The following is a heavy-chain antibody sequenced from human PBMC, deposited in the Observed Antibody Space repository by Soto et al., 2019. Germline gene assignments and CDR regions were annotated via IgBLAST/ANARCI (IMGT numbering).Heavy chain of an antibody. D-gene: IGHD3-22*01. CDR1: GYTFTSYG. CDR2: ISAYSGIT. CDR3: AGFNYESSGDYPPPRY. V-gene: IGHV1-18*01. J-gene: IGHJ4*02. Sequence: ASGQVSCKASGYTFTSYGISWVRQATGQGLEWMGWISAYSGITNYASKLQGRVTMTTATSTRTAYMELRSLRSDDTAVYYCAGFNYESSGDYPPPRYWGQGTLVTFS.